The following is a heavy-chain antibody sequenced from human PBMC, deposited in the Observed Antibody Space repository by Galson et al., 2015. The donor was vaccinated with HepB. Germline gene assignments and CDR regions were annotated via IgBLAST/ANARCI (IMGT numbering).Heavy chain of an antibody. Sequence: SVKVSCKASGYTFTSYDINWVRQATGQGLEWMGWMNPNSGNTGYAQKFQGRVTMTRNTSISTAYMELSSLRSEDTAVYYCARVSFYDSSGYDDAFDIWGQGTMVTVSS. CDR2: MNPNSGNT. D-gene: IGHD3-22*01. V-gene: IGHV1-8*01. J-gene: IGHJ3*02. CDR1: GYTFTSYD. CDR3: ARVSFYDSSGYDDAFDI.